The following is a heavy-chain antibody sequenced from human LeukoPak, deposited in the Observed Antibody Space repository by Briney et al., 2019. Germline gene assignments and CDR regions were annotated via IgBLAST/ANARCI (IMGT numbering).Heavy chain of an antibody. CDR1: GFTLSSYA. V-gene: IGHV3-23*01. D-gene: IGHD3-10*01. CDR2: ISDSGNT. CDR3: AKDLGVYYYGSGTPTLFDY. J-gene: IGHJ4*02. Sequence: GGSLRLSCAASGFTLSSYAMSWVRQAPGKGLEWVSAISDSGNTYHADSVKGRFTISRDSSKNTLFLQMNRLRPEDAAVYYCAKDLGVYYYGSGTPTLFDYWGQGTLVTVSS.